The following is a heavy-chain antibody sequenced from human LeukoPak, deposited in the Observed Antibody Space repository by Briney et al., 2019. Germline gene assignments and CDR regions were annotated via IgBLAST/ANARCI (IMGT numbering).Heavy chain of an antibody. V-gene: IGHV3-23*01. CDR1: GFTFSTYG. CDR2: ISGSGGST. J-gene: IGHJ4*02. D-gene: IGHD3-22*01. Sequence: PGGSLTLSCAASGFTFSTYGMSWVRQPPGKGLEGVSTISGSGGSTYHADSVKGRFTISRDNSKNTLYLQMNLLRDEDTAVYYCAKRADGSSSYCPDYWGQGTLVTVSS. CDR3: AKRADGSSSYCPDY.